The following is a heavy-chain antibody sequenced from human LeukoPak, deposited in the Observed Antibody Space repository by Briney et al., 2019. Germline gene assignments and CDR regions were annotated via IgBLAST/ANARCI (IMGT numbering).Heavy chain of an antibody. J-gene: IGHJ4*02. V-gene: IGHV3-48*03. D-gene: IGHD3-3*01. CDR2: ISSSGSTI. Sequence: GGSLRLSCAASGFTFSSYEMNWVRQAPGKGLEWVSYISSSGSTIYYADSVKGRFTISRDNAKNSLYLQMNSLRAEDTAVYYCAKTCYDFWSGYLHWGQGTLVTVSS. CDR1: GFTFSSYE. CDR3: AKTCYDFWSGYLH.